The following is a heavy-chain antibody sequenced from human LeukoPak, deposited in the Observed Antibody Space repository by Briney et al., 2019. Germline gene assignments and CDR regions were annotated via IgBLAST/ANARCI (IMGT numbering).Heavy chain of an antibody. Sequence: GGSLRLSCVGSGFMFSDYAMTWVRQAPGKGLEWVGRIKSKTDGGTTDYAAPVKGRFTISRDDSKNTLYLQMNSLKTEDTAVYYCRRGAHFDYWGQGTLVTVSS. CDR2: IKSKTDGGTT. J-gene: IGHJ4*02. CDR1: GFMFSDYA. CDR3: RRGAHFDY. V-gene: IGHV3-15*01. D-gene: IGHD3-16*01.